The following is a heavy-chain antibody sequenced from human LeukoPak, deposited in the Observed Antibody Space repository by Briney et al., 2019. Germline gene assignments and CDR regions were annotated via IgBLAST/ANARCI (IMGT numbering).Heavy chain of an antibody. Sequence: SETLSLTCTVSGGSISSSSYYWGWIRQPPGKGLEWIGSIYYSGSTYYNPSLKSRVTISVDTSKNQFSLKLSSVTAADTAVYYCARHQGSRDRGIDYWGQGTLVTVSS. D-gene: IGHD2-2*01. V-gene: IGHV4-39*01. CDR3: ARHQGSRDRGIDY. CDR1: GGSISSSSYY. CDR2: IYYSGST. J-gene: IGHJ4*02.